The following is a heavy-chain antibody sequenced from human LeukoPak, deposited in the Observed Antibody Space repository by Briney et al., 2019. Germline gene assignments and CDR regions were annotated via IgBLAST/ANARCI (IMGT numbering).Heavy chain of an antibody. CDR1: GDSISSGDSY. V-gene: IGHV4-39*01. D-gene: IGHD3-3*01. J-gene: IGHJ6*02. CDR3: ARIPITKRAMDV. Sequence: SETLSLTCSVSGDSISSGDSYWGWIRQLPWKGLEWIGSIYYVGSPYNNPSLNSRRVTMSVDTSKNQFSLKLPSVTAADTAVYYCARIPITKRAMDVWGQGTTVTVSS. CDR2: IYYVGSP.